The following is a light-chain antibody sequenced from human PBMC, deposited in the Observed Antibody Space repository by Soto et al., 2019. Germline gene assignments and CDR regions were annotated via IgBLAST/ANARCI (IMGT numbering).Light chain of an antibody. CDR3: TSYAGSYTHV. V-gene: IGLV2-8*01. CDR1: SSDVGDYNY. J-gene: IGLJ1*01. Sequence: QSVLTQPPSASGSPGQSVTISCTGTSSDVGDYNYVSWYRQHPGKAPKLMIYEVNKRPSGVPDRFSGSKSGNTASLTVSGLQAEDEADYYCTSYAGSYTHVFGTGTKVTV. CDR2: EVN.